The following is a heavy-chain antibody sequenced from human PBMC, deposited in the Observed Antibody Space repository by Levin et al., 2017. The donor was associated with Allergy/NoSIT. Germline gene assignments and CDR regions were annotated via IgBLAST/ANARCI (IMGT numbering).Heavy chain of an antibody. CDR1: GDSIRNGGYY. V-gene: IGHV4-31*03. Sequence: LSPTLSLPCTLSGDSIRNGGYYWSWIRQYPGRGLEWIGYSYYTGNTYYNPSLESRVTISVDTSKNQFSLNLRSATAADTAVYYCARRARNGYVFQHWGQGTPVTVSS. D-gene: IGHD3-16*01. CDR3: ARRARNGYVFQH. CDR2: SYYTGNT. J-gene: IGHJ1*01.